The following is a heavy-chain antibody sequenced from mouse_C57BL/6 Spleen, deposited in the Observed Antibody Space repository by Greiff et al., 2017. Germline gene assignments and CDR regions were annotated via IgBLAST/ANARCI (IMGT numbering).Heavy chain of an antibody. D-gene: IGHD2-1*01. Sequence: QVQLQQPGAELVKPGASVKMSCKASGYTFTSYWITWVKQRPGQGLEWIGDIYPGSGSTNYNEKFNSKATLTVDTSASTAYMQLSSLTSEDSAVYYCARSYGNYAMDYWGQGTSVTVSS. CDR3: ARSYGNYAMDY. J-gene: IGHJ4*01. CDR2: IYPGSGST. CDR1: GYTFTSYW. V-gene: IGHV1-55*01.